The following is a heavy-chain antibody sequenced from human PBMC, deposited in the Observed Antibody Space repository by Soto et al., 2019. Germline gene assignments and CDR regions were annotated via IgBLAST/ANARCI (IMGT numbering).Heavy chain of an antibody. V-gene: IGHV1-8*01. CDR1: GYTFTSYD. CDR2: MNPNSGNT. Sequence: ASVKVSCKASGYTFTSYDINWVRQATGQGLEWMGWMNPNSGNTGYAQKFQGRVTMTRNTSISTAYMELSSLRSEDTAVYYCARVGYCSSTSCYTPFPYYYYYYYYMDVWGKGTTVTVSS. CDR3: ARVGYCSSTSCYTPFPYYYYYYYYMDV. J-gene: IGHJ6*03. D-gene: IGHD2-2*02.